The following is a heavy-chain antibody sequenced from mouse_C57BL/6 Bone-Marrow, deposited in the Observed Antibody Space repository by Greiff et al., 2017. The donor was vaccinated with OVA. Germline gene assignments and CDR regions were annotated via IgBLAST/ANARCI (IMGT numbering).Heavy chain of an antibody. CDR3: ARDALDYEGYFDV. Sequence: EVQLQQSGPELVKPGASVKISCKASGYTFTDYYMNWVKQSHGKSLEWIGDINPNNGGTSYNQKFKGKATLTVDKSSSTAYMELRSLTSEDSAVYYCARDALDYEGYFDVWGTGTTVTVSS. D-gene: IGHD2-4*01. J-gene: IGHJ1*03. CDR2: INPNNGGT. CDR1: GYTFTDYY. V-gene: IGHV1-26*01.